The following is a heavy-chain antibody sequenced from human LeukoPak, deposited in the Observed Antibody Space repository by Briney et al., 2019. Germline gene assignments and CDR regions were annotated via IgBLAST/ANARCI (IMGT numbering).Heavy chain of an antibody. D-gene: IGHD6-19*01. CDR3: TTTPGCVSGWYDLDY. CDR2: IKSKTDDGTT. Sequence: GGSLRLSCAASGFTFNTYTMNWVRQAPGKGLEWVGRIKSKTDDGTTDYAAPVKGRFTISRDDSKNTLYLQMNSLKTEDTAVYYCTTTPGCVSGWYDLDYWGQGTLVTVSS. CDR1: GFTFNTYT. V-gene: IGHV3-15*01. J-gene: IGHJ4*02.